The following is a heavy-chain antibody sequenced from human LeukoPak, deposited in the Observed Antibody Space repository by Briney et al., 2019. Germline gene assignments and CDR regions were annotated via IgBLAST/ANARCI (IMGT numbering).Heavy chain of an antibody. CDR1: GYTFTGYY. V-gene: IGHV1-2*02. CDR2: INPNSGGT. Sequence: ASVKVSCKASGYTFTGYYMHWVRQAPGQGLEWMGWINPNSGGTNYAQKFQGRVTMTRDTSISTAYMELSRPRSDDTAVYYCAFTYGSGSYYYYYYYGMDVWGQGTTVTVSS. CDR3: AFTYGSGSYYYYYYYGMDV. J-gene: IGHJ6*02. D-gene: IGHD3-10*01.